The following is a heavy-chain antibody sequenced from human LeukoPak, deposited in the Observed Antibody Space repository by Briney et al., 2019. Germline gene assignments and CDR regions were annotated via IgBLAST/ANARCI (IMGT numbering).Heavy chain of an antibody. CDR1: GYTFTGYY. V-gene: IGHV1-2*02. D-gene: IGHD2/OR15-2a*01. Sequence: GASVQVSCKCSGYTFTGYYMHWVRQAPGQGLAWVGWINPNSGGTNYAQKFQGRVTMTRDTSISTAYMELSRLRSDDTAVYYCARGKRYNNQSKYRNTYYFDYWGQGTLVTVSS. CDR3: ARGKRYNNQSKYRNTYYFDY. J-gene: IGHJ4*02. CDR2: INPNSGGT.